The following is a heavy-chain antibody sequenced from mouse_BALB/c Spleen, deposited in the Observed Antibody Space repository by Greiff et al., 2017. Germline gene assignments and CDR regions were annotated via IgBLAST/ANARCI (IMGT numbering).Heavy chain of an antibody. J-gene: IGHJ3*01. CDR3: AREGIYYGYDGFAY. V-gene: IGHV1-55*01. D-gene: IGHD2-2*01. CDR1: GYNFTSYW. Sequence: VKLQQPGAELVKPGTSVKLSCKASGYNFTSYWINWVKLRPGQGLEWIGDIYPGSGSTNYNEKFKSKATLTVDTSSSTAYMQLSSLASEDSALYYCAREGIYYGYDGFAYWGQGTLVTVSA. CDR2: IYPGSGST.